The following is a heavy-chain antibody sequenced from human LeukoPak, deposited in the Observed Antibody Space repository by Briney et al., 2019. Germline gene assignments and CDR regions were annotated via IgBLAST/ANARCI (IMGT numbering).Heavy chain of an antibody. CDR3: ARPTTYYYDSSAYHVDGFDI. CDR2: ISAYNGNT. CDR1: GYTFTSYG. D-gene: IGHD3-22*01. V-gene: IGHV1-18*01. Sequence: ASVKVSCKASGYTFTSYGISWVRQAPGQGLEWMGWISAYNGNTNYAQKLQGRVTMTTDTSTSTAYMELRSLRSEDTAVYYCARPTTYYYDSSAYHVDGFDIWGQGTMVTVSS. J-gene: IGHJ3*02.